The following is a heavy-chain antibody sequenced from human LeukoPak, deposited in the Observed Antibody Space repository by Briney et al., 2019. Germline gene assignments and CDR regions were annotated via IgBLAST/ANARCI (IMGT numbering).Heavy chain of an antibody. CDR3: AKRRVAGYGMDV. CDR1: GFTFSSYW. V-gene: IGHV3-23*01. Sequence: GGSLRLSCAASGFTFSSYWMSWVRQAPGKGLEWVSAISGSGDNTYSEDSVKGRFTISRDNSKNRLYLQMNSLRADDTAVYYCAKRRVAGYGMDVWGQGTTVTVSS. CDR2: ISGSGDNT. D-gene: IGHD6-13*01. J-gene: IGHJ6*02.